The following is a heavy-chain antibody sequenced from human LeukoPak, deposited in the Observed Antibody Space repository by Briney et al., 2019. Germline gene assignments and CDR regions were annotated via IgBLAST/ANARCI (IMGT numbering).Heavy chain of an antibody. V-gene: IGHV3-30-3*01. CDR3: ARDPTIDYGF. Sequence: GGSLRLSCAASGFTFRTYAIHWVRQAPGKGLEWVSVISSDGSNKDYADSVKGRFTISRDNSKNTLYLQMNSLRPEDTAVYYCARDPTIDYGFWGQGTMVTVSS. D-gene: IGHD3-16*01. CDR2: ISSDGSNK. J-gene: IGHJ3*01. CDR1: GFTFRTYA.